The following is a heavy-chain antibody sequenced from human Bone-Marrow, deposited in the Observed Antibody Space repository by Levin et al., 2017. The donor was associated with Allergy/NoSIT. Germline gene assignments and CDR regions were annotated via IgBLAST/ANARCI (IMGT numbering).Heavy chain of an antibody. CDR1: GGSFSGYY. CDR2: INHSGST. J-gene: IGHJ5*02. Sequence: PGGSLRLSCAVYGGSFSGYYWSWIRQPPGKGLEWIGEINHSGSTNYNPSLKSRVTISVDTSKNQFSLKLSSVTAADTAVYYCAREKDIVATITYKCDNWFDPWGQGTLVTVSS. D-gene: IGHD5-12*01. CDR3: AREKDIVATITYKCDNWFDP. V-gene: IGHV4-34*01.